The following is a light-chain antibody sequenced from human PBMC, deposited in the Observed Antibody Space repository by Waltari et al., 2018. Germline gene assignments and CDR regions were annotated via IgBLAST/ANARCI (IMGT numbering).Light chain of an antibody. J-gene: IGLJ1*01. Sequence: QSGLTQPASVSGSPGQSITISCTGTSSDVGNYNLVSLYQQYAGKAPNLMVDEVTKRALVFSYRFSGSKSGNTASLTISELQSEDEADYYCCSYVGRGIYVFGTGTKVTVL. CDR2: EVT. CDR1: SSDVGNYNL. CDR3: CSYVGRGIYV. V-gene: IGLV2-23*02.